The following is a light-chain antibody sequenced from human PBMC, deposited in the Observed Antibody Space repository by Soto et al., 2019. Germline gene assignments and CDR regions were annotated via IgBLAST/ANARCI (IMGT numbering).Light chain of an antibody. CDR2: KVS. CDR1: QSLVYSDGHTY. Sequence: DVVMTQSPLSLPVTLGQPASISCRSSQSLVYSDGHTYLNWFQQRPGQSPRRLIYKVSNRDSGVPDRFSGSGSGTDFTLKISRVEAEDVGVSYCMQGTHWPLTFGGGTKVDIK. J-gene: IGKJ4*01. CDR3: MQGTHWPLT. V-gene: IGKV2-30*01.